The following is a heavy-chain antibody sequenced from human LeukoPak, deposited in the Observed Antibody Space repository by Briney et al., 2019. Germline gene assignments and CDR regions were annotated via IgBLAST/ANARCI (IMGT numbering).Heavy chain of an antibody. CDR3: AKGECSGGSCYSDWFDP. Sequence: GRSLRLSCAASGFTFSSYGMHWVRQAPGKGLEWVAVISYDGSNKYYADSVKGRFTISRGNSKNTLYLQMNSLRAEDTAVYYCAKGECSGGSCYSDWFDPWGQGTLVTVSS. V-gene: IGHV3-30*18. D-gene: IGHD2-15*01. J-gene: IGHJ5*02. CDR2: ISYDGSNK. CDR1: GFTFSSYG.